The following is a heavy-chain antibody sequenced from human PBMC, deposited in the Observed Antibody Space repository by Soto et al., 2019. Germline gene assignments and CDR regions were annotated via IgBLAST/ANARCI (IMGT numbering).Heavy chain of an antibody. CDR1: GFTFSSYW. CDR2: IKTDGSIT. J-gene: IGHJ4*02. D-gene: IGHD4-4*01. Sequence: GGSLRLSCAASGFTFSSYWMYWVRQAPGKGLVWVSRIKTDGSITSYADSVKGRFTVSRDNARDMLYLQMNSLRAEDTAVYYCAKDINYVPEYWGQGSLVTVSS. V-gene: IGHV3-74*01. CDR3: AKDINYVPEY.